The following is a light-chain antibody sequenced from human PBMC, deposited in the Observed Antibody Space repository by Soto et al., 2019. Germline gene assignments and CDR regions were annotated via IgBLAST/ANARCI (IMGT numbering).Light chain of an antibody. CDR1: SSDIGGYNY. CDR2: DVS. Sequence: ALTQPASVSGSPGQSITISCTGTSSDIGGYNYVSWYQQHPGKAPKLMVYDVSNRPSGVSNRFSGSKSGNTASLTISGLQAEDEADYYCSSYAGSSTYVFGTGTKLTVL. CDR3: SSYAGSSTYV. V-gene: IGLV2-14*01. J-gene: IGLJ1*01.